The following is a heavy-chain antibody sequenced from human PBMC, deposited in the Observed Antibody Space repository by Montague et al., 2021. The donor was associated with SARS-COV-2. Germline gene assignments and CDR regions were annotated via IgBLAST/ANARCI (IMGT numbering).Heavy chain of an antibody. CDR2: IYYSGST. Sequence: SETLSLTCTVSGGSISSSSYYWGWIRQPPGKGLEWIGSIYYSGSTYYNPSLKSRVTISVDTPTNQFSLMLSSVTAADTAVYYCMLPVSSYDILSSSTNWFDPWGQGTLVTVSS. V-gene: IGHV4-39*01. J-gene: IGHJ5*02. CDR1: GGSISSSSYY. D-gene: IGHD3-9*01. CDR3: MLPVSSYDILSSSTNWFDP.